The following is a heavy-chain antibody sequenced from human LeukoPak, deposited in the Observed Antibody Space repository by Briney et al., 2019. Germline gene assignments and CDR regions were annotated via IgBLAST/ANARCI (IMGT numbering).Heavy chain of an antibody. CDR1: GFTFSSHG. Sequence: QTGGPLRLSCAASGFTFSSHGMHWARQAPGKGLEGVAVIWYDGSNKYYADSVKGRFTISRDNSKNTMYLQMNSLRAEDTAVYYCARKWFGEFPYYYYGMDVWGQGTTVTVSS. D-gene: IGHD3-10*01. CDR3: ARKWFGEFPYYYYGMDV. J-gene: IGHJ6*02. V-gene: IGHV3-33*01. CDR2: IWYDGSNK.